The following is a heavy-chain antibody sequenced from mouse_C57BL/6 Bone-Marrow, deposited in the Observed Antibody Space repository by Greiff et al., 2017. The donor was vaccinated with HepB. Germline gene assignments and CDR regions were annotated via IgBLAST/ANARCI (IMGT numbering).Heavy chain of an antibody. Sequence: EVHLVESGPGLVKPSQSLSLTCSVTGYSITSGYYWNWIRQFPGNKLEWMGYISYDGSNNYNPSLKNRISITRDTSKNQFFLKLNSVTTEDTATYYRAREGSSFYYYAMDYWGQGTSVTVSS. J-gene: IGHJ4*01. D-gene: IGHD1-1*01. CDR2: ISYDGSN. CDR1: GYSITSGYY. CDR3: AREGSSFYYYAMDY. V-gene: IGHV3-6*01.